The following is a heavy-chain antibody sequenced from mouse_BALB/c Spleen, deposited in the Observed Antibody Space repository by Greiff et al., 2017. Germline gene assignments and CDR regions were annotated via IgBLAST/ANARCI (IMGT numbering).Heavy chain of an antibody. Sequence: EVQLQQSGPELVKPGASVKISCKASGYTFTDYNMDWVKQSHGKSLEWIGDINPNNGGTIYNQKFKGKATLTVDKSSSTAYMELSSLTSEDTAVYYCARRNNYGAWFAYWGQGTLVTVSA. D-gene: IGHD2-12*01. CDR3: ARRNNYGAWFAY. CDR1: GYTFTDYN. V-gene: IGHV1-18*01. CDR2: INPNNGGT. J-gene: IGHJ3*01.